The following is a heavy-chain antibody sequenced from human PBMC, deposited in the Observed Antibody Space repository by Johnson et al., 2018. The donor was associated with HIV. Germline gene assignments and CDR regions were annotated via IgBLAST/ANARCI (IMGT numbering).Heavy chain of an antibody. CDR2: IGTAGDT. Sequence: MQLVESGGGVERPGGSLRLSCATSGFTFDDYGMSWVRQVPGKGLEWVSAIGTAGDTYYPGSVKGRFTISRENAKDSLYLQMNSLRAGDTAVYYCARIAARGAFDIWGQGTMVTVSS. D-gene: IGHD6-13*01. CDR1: GFTFDDYG. J-gene: IGHJ3*02. CDR3: ARIAARGAFDI. V-gene: IGHV3-13*01.